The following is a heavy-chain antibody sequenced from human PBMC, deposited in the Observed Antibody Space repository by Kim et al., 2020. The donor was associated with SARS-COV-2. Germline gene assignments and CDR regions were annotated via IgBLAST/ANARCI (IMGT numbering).Heavy chain of an antibody. CDR2: INGGSGNT. J-gene: IGHJ6*02. CDR1: GYTFTTYV. Sequence: ASVKVSCKASGYTFTTYVIHWVRQAPGQRLEWMGWINGGSGNTRFSPKFPGRLNISRDTSATTAYMELSSLGSEDTAVYYCARNLCGDDCGYYGMDVWGQGTTVTVSS. D-gene: IGHD2-21*02. CDR3: ARNLCGDDCGYYGMDV. V-gene: IGHV1-3*01.